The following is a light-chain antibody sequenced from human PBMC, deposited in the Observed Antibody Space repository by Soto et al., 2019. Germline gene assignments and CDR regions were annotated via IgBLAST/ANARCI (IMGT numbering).Light chain of an antibody. CDR1: RNIGSW. J-gene: IGKJ4*01. CDR3: QQHSDYPLT. CDR2: RAT. V-gene: IGKV1-5*03. Sequence: DIHMTQSPYILSVSPGDRVTITLRANRNIGSWLAWYQQKPGKAPKLLIYRATTLEGGVPSRFSGSASGTQFTLTLSSVQPDDFATYYCQQHSDYPLTYGGGTNVDIK.